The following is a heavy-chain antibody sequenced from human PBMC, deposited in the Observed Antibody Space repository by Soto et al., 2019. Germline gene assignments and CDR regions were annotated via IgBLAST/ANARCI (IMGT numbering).Heavy chain of an antibody. J-gene: IGHJ5*02. Sequence: QVQLVQSGAEVKKPGASVKVSCKDSGYTFTSYDINWVLQDTGQGLEWMGWMKPNSGNTGYAQKFQGRVTMPRNTSTSTAYMELSSLRSEDTAVYYCARDRSLRFDPWGQGTLVTVS. CDR3: ARDRSLRFDP. CDR2: MKPNSGNT. CDR1: GYTFTSYD. D-gene: IGHD3-10*01. V-gene: IGHV1-8*01.